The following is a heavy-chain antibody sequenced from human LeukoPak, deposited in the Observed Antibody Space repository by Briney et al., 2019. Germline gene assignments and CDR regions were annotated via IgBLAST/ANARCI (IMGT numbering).Heavy chain of an antibody. V-gene: IGHV3-74*01. CDR3: AKSYGSGTNQYYYYMDV. CDR2: IKSDGSST. Sequence: QPGGSLRLSCAASGFTFSSYWMHWVRHAPGKGLVWVSRIKSDGSSTSYADSVKGRFTISRDNAKNTLYLQMNSLRAEDTAVYYCAKSYGSGTNQYYYYMDVWAKGPRSPSP. CDR1: GFTFSSYW. D-gene: IGHD3-10*01. J-gene: IGHJ6*03.